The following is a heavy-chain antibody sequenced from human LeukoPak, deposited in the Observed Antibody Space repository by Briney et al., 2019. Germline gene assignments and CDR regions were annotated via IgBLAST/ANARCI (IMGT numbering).Heavy chain of an antibody. Sequence: PGGSLRLSCAASGFTVSSNYMSWVRQAPGKGLEWVSAISGSGGSTYYADSVKGRFTISRDNSKNTLYLQMNSLRAEDTAVYYCATGYDFWSGYYQSPKFDYWGQGTLVTVSS. D-gene: IGHD3-3*01. CDR3: ATGYDFWSGYYQSPKFDY. CDR1: GFTVSSNY. V-gene: IGHV3-23*01. CDR2: ISGSGGST. J-gene: IGHJ4*02.